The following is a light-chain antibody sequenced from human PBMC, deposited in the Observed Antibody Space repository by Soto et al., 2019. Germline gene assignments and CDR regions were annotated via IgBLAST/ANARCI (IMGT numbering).Light chain of an antibody. J-gene: IGKJ2*01. CDR1: QSIGSS. V-gene: IGKV1-5*03. Sequence: DIQMTQSPSTLSASVGDRVTITCRASQSIGSSLAWYQQKPVKAPKLLIYKASSLESGVPSRFSGSRSGTEFTLTISSLQPDDFATYYCQQYNSYPVTFGQGTKLEIK. CDR2: KAS. CDR3: QQYNSYPVT.